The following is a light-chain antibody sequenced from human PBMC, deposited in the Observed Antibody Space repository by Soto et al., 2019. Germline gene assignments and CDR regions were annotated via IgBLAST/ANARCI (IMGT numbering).Light chain of an antibody. Sequence: DIQMTQSPSTLSASVGDRVTITCRASQSISSWLAWYQQKPGKAPKLLIYQASYLETGVPSRFSGSASGTDFTLTIGSLQPDDFATYFCQQYKSYPYTFGQETKVEIK. CDR1: QSISSW. J-gene: IGKJ2*01. CDR3: QQYKSYPYT. V-gene: IGKV1-5*03. CDR2: QAS.